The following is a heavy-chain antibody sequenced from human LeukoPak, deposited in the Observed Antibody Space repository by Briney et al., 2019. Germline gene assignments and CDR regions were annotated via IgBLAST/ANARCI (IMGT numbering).Heavy chain of an antibody. Sequence: GGSLRLSCAASGFTFNSYWMSWVRQAPGKGLEWVANIKKDGSEKNYVDSVKGRFTISRDNAKNSLYLQMDSLRAEDTAVYYCARHEIYGGSDFDYWGQGTLVTVSS. CDR3: ARHEIYGGSDFDY. J-gene: IGHJ4*02. CDR2: IKKDGSEK. D-gene: IGHD2-15*01. CDR1: GFTFNSYW. V-gene: IGHV3-7*01.